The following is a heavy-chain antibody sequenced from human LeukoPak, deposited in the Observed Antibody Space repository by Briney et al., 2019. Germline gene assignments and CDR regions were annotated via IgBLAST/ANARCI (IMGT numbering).Heavy chain of an antibody. D-gene: IGHD6-19*01. CDR1: GFTFTSYA. CDR3: AKVSGIVQYSSGFDAFDI. J-gene: IGHJ3*02. CDR2: ISGSGGNT. V-gene: IGHV3-23*01. Sequence: GGSLRLSCAASGFTFTSYAMNWVRQAPGKGLEWVSTISGSGGNTYYADSVKGRFTISRDNSKNTLYLQMNSLRAEDTAVYYCAKVSGIVQYSSGFDAFDIWGQGTMVTVSS.